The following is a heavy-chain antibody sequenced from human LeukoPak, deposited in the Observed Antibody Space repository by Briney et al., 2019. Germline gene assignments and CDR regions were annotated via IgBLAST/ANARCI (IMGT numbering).Heavy chain of an antibody. CDR2: INHSGST. CDR1: GGSFSGYY. V-gene: IGHV4-34*01. CDR3: ARSFIVEMATITYYYGMDV. Sequence: PSETLSLTCAVYGGSFSGYYWSWIRQPPGKGLEWIGEINHSGSTNYNPSLKSRVTIAVDTSKNQVSLKVTSVTAADTAVYYCARSFIVEMATITYYYGMDVWGQGTTVTVSS. D-gene: IGHD5-24*01. J-gene: IGHJ6*02.